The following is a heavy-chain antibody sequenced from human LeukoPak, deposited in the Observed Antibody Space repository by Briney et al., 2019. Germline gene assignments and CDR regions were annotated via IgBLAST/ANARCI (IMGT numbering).Heavy chain of an antibody. CDR1: GYTFTSYG. CDR3: ARNHKQYSQHYYDSSGYVY. Sequence: GASVKVSCKASGYTFTSYGISWVRQAPGQGLEWMGWISAYNGNTNYAQKLQGRVTMTTDTSTSTAYMELRSLRSDDTAVYYCARNHKQYSQHYYDSSGYVYWGQGTLVTVSS. CDR2: ISAYNGNT. D-gene: IGHD3-22*01. J-gene: IGHJ4*02. V-gene: IGHV1-18*01.